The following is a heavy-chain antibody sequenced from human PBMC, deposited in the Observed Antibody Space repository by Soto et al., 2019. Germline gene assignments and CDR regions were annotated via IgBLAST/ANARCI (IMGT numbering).Heavy chain of an antibody. D-gene: IGHD3-22*01. Sequence: SETLSLTFAVSGGSISRGGYSWSWIRQPPGKGLEWIGYIYHSGSTYYNPSLKSRVTISVDRSKNQFSLKLSSLRAEDTAVYYCARGSSVYDSSGYGFDYWGQGSLVTVSS. CDR3: ARGSSVYDSSGYGFDY. CDR1: GGSISRGGYS. V-gene: IGHV4-30-2*01. CDR2: IYHSGST. J-gene: IGHJ4*02.